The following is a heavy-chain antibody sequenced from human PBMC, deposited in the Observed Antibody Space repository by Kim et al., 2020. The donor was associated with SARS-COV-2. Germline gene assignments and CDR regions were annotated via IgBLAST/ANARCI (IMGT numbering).Heavy chain of an antibody. CDR3: ARTDTAMAGAAFDI. D-gene: IGHD5-18*01. CDR2: INHSGST. Sequence: SETLSLTCAVYGGSFSGYYWSWIRQPPGKGLEWIGEINHSGSTNYNPSLKSRVTISVDTSKNQFSLKLSSVTAADTAVYYCARTDTAMAGAAFDIWGQGTMVTVSS. V-gene: IGHV4-34*01. J-gene: IGHJ3*02. CDR1: GGSFSGYY.